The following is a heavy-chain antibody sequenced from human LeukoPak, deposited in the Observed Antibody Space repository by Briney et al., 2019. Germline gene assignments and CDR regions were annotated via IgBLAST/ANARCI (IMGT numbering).Heavy chain of an antibody. J-gene: IGHJ4*02. CDR3: AKRHGGSAFDY. Sequence: GGSLRLSCAASGFTFSSSAMSWVRQAPGKGLEWVAAISDTGRLSYCADSVNGRFTISRDNSKNTLSLQMNSLRAADTAVYYCAKRHGGSAFDYWGQGTLVTVSS. CDR1: GFTFSSSA. D-gene: IGHD2-15*01. CDR2: ISDTGRLS. V-gene: IGHV3-23*01.